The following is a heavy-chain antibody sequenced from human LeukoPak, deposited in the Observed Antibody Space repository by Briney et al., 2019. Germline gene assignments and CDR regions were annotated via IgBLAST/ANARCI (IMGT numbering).Heavy chain of an antibody. CDR1: GFTFSSYA. J-gene: IGHJ3*02. V-gene: IGHV3-23*01. D-gene: IGHD3-10*01. CDR2: ISGSGGST. Sequence: GGSLRLSCAASGFTFSSYAMSWVRQAPGKGLEWVSAISGSGGSTYYADSVKGRFTISRDNSKNTLYLQMNSLRAEDTAVYYCGGGGGWGGGSKAFDSWGQGTMVTVSS. CDR3: GGGGGWGGGSKAFDS.